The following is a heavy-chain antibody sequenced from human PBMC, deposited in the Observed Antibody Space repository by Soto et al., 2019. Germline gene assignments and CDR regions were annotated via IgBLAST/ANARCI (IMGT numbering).Heavy chain of an antibody. V-gene: IGHV1-46*03. CDR3: ASNGYSSTWHSWFDP. J-gene: IGHJ5*02. D-gene: IGHD6-13*01. CDR2: INPSGGST. Sequence: QVQLVQSGAEVKKPGASVKVSCNASGYTFTSYYMHWVRQAPGQGLEWMGIINPSGGSTSYAQKFQGRVTMTRDTSTSTVYMELSSLRSEDTAVYYCASNGYSSTWHSWFDPWGQGTLVTVSS. CDR1: GYTFTSYY.